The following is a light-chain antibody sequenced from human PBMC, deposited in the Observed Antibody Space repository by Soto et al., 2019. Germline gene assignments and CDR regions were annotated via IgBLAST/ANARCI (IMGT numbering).Light chain of an antibody. CDR2: DVS. CDR3: SSYTSSSTLGV. Sequence: QSALTQPASVSGSPGQSITISCTGTSSDVGGYNYVSWYQQHPGKAPKLMIYDVSNRPSGVSNRFSGSKSGNTASLTISGLQDEDEAVYYCSSYTSSSTLGVFGGGTKLTVL. V-gene: IGLV2-14*01. J-gene: IGLJ2*01. CDR1: SSDVGGYNY.